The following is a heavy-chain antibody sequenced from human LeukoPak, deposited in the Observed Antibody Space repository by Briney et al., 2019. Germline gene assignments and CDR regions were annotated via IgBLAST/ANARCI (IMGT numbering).Heavy chain of an antibody. J-gene: IGHJ6*04. CDR3: ARGFSGELDV. Sequence: ASVKVSCKASVYTLTSYGISWVRQAPGQGLEWMGWISGYNGNRNYAQRFQDRVTMTTDTSTSTAYMELRSLRSDDTAVYYCARGFSGELDVWGTGTTVTISS. CDR2: ISGYNGNR. V-gene: IGHV1-18*01. CDR1: VYTLTSYG. D-gene: IGHD3-10*01.